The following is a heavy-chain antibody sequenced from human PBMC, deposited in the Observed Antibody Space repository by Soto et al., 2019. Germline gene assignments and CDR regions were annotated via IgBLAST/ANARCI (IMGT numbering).Heavy chain of an antibody. D-gene: IGHD3-22*01. J-gene: IGHJ4*02. CDR3: ARDEYYYASSGYYRFDQ. CDR1: GFRFWTYS. Sequence: EVKLLESGGGLVQPGESLRLSCAASGFRFWTYSMSWVRQAPGKGLEWVSGISGDGSATSYADSLKGRFTVSRDNSKDTVYLQMNNLRAEDTAVYYCARDEYYYASSGYYRFDQWGQGTLVTVSS. CDR2: ISGDGSAT. V-gene: IGHV3-23*01.